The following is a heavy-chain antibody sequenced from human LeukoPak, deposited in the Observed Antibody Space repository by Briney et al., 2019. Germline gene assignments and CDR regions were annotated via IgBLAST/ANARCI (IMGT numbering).Heavy chain of an antibody. J-gene: IGHJ4*02. V-gene: IGHV3-23*01. Sequence: GGSLRLSCAASGFTFSSYAMSWVRQAPGKGLEWVSAICGSGGSTYYADSVKGRFTISRDNSKNTLYLQMNSLKTEDTAVYYCTTGGDGNTRGDYFDYCGQGTLVIVSA. CDR2: ICGSGGST. CDR3: TTGGDGNTRGDYFDY. CDR1: GFTFSSYA. D-gene: IGHD3-10*01.